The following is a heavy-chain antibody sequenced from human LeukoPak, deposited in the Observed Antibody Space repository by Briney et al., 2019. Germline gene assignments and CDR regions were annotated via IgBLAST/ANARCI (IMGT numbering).Heavy chain of an antibody. CDR3: ARDSLAVAGRRPSDY. V-gene: IGHV3-30-3*01. CDR1: GFSFSSYA. Sequence: PGGSLRLSCAASGFSFSSYAMHWVRQAPGKGLDWVAVISYDGSNKYYADSVKGRFTISRDNSKNTLYLQMNSLRAEDTAVYYCARDSLAVAGRRPSDYWGQGTLVTVSS. D-gene: IGHD6-19*01. CDR2: ISYDGSNK. J-gene: IGHJ4*02.